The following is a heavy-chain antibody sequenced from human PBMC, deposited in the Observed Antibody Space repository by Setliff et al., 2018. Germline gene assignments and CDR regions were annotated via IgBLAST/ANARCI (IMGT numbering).Heavy chain of an antibody. D-gene: IGHD3-22*01. Sequence: GGSLRLSCAASGFTFSSYGTHWVRQAPGKGLEWVAFIRYDGSNKYYADSVKGRFTISRDNSKNTLYLQMNSLRAEDTAVYYCANSMPNYYDSSGYYSGSLSDAFDIWGQGTMVTVSS. CDR3: ANSMPNYYDSSGYYSGSLSDAFDI. J-gene: IGHJ3*02. CDR1: GFTFSSYG. V-gene: IGHV3-30*02. CDR2: IRYDGSNK.